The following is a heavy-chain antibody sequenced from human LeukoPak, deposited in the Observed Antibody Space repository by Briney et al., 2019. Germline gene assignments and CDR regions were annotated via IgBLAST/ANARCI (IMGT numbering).Heavy chain of an antibody. CDR2: ISSSSSYT. CDR1: GFTFSDYY. CDR3: ARDQGRIAVADHLFDY. V-gene: IGHV3-11*06. Sequence: GGSLRLSCAASGFTFSDYYMSWIRQAPGKGLEWVSYISSSSSYTNYADSVKGRFTISRDNAKNSPYLQMNSLRAEDTAVYYCARDQGRIAVADHLFDYWGQGTLVTVSS. D-gene: IGHD6-19*01. J-gene: IGHJ4*02.